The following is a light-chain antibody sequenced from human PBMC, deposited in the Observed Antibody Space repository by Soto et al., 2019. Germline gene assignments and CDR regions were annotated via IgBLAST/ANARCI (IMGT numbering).Light chain of an antibody. CDR1: SSDVGAYNY. V-gene: IGLV2-14*01. J-gene: IGLJ2*01. CDR2: DVS. CDR3: GSYTTSNTMI. Sequence: QSALTQPASVSGSPGQSITISCDGTSSDVGAYNYVSWFQQHPGKVPKLIIYDVSDRPSGVSDRFSGSKSGNTASLTISGLQAEDEADYYCGSYTTSNTMIFGGGTKLTVL.